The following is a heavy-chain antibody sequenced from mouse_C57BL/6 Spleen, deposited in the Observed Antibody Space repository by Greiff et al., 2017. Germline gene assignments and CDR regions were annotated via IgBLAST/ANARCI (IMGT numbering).Heavy chain of an antibody. CDR3: ARRRKGLYAMDC. CDR2: ISSGSSTI. J-gene: IGHJ4*01. V-gene: IGHV5-17*01. Sequence: EVKVVESGGGLVKPGGSLKLSCAASGFTFSDYGMHWVRQAPEKGLEWVAYISSGSSTIYYADTVKGRFTISRDNAKNTLFLQRTSLSSEDTAMYCCARRRKGLYAMDCWGQGTSVTVSS. CDR1: GFTFSDYG.